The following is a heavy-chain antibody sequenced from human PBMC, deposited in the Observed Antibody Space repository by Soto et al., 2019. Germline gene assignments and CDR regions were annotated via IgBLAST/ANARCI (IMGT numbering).Heavy chain of an antibody. CDR3: ARDANSSGWYSRAFDI. CDR1: GFTFSDYY. D-gene: IGHD6-19*01. J-gene: IGHJ3*02. CDR2: ISSSGSTI. Sequence: LRLSCAASGFTFSDYYMSWIRQAPGKGLEWVSYISSSGSTIYYADSVKGRFTISRDNAKNSLYLQMNSLRAEDTAVYYCARDANSSGWYSRAFDIWGQGTMVTVSS. V-gene: IGHV3-11*04.